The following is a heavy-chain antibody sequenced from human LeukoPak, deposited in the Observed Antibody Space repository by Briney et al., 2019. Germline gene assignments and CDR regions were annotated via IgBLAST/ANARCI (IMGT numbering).Heavy chain of an antibody. Sequence: GGSLRLSCAASGYIFSSYWMSWVRQAPGKGLEWVANIKQDGSEKYYVDSVTGRFTISRDNAKNSLYLQMNSLRAEDTAVYCCAREIAAAGPFVYTGPGTLCSVSS. CDR3: AREIAAAGPFVY. J-gene: IGHJ4*02. V-gene: IGHV3-7*03. D-gene: IGHD6-13*01. CDR1: GYIFSSYW. CDR2: IKQDGSEK.